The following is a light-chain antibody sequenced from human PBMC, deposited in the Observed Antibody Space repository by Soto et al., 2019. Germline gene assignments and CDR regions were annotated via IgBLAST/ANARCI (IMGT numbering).Light chain of an antibody. V-gene: IGKV1-5*03. Sequence: IQVAMSPAAVSVTVGDRVTITCQASQYISNWLAWYQQKPGKAPNLLIYKASHLESGVPSRFSGSGSGTEFTLTICILQPGDCVSYCCPLSNCEPCPFAQGTKVDIK. J-gene: IGKJ1*01. CDR2: KAS. CDR3: PLSNCEPCP. CDR1: QYISNW.